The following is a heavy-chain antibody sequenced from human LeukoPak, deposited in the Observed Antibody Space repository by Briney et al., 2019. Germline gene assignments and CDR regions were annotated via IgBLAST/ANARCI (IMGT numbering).Heavy chain of an antibody. CDR1: GGSFSDYY. CDR2: IYHSGSI. CDR3: ARLQYSSSWYYFDY. D-gene: IGHD6-13*01. V-gene: IGHV4-38-2*01. J-gene: IGHJ4*02. Sequence: PSETLSLTCAVYGGSFSDYYWGWIRQPPGKGLEWIGSIYHSGSIYYNPALKSRVTISVDTSMIQFSLRLSSVTAADTAVYYCARLQYSSSWYYFDYWGQGTLVTVSS.